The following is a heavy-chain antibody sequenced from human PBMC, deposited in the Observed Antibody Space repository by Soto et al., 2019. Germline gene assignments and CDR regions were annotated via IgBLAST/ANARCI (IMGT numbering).Heavy chain of an antibody. V-gene: IGHV3-13*01. CDR3: ARGGYCSSTSCYYYYYMDV. CDR1: GFTFSSYD. Sequence: GGSLRLSCAASGFTFSSYDMHWVRQATGKGLEWVSAIGTAGDTYYPGSVKGRFTISRENAKYSLYLQMNSLRAGDTAVYYCARGGYCSSTSCYYYYYMDVWGKGTTVTVSS. J-gene: IGHJ6*03. D-gene: IGHD2-2*01. CDR2: IGTAGDT.